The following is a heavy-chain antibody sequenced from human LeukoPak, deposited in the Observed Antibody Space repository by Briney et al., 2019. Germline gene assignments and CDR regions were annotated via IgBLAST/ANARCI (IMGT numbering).Heavy chain of an antibody. CDR1: GYTFTGYY. J-gene: IGHJ4*02. V-gene: IGHV1-2*02. D-gene: IGHD3-10*02. Sequence: ASVKVSCKASGYTFTGYYMHWVRQAPGQGLEWMGWINPNSGGTNYAQKFQGRVTMTRDTSICTAYMELSRLRSDDTAVYYCARVGLLIGSGTFLAYWGQGTLVTVSS. CDR3: ARVGLLIGSGTFLAY. CDR2: INPNSGGT.